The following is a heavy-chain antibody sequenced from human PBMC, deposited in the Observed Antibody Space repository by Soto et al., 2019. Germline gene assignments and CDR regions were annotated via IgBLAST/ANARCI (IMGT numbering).Heavy chain of an antibody. CDR2: ISYDGSNK. V-gene: IGHV3-30*18. J-gene: IGHJ6*03. D-gene: IGHD6-13*01. Sequence: QVQLVESGGGVVQPGRSLRLSCAASGFTFSSYGMHWVRQAPGKGLEWVAGISYDGSNKYYADSVKGRFTISRDNSKNTLYLQMNSQRAEDTAVYYCAKEPRYSSSWPTYYMDVWGKGTPVTVSS. CDR3: AKEPRYSSSWPTYYMDV. CDR1: GFTFSSYG.